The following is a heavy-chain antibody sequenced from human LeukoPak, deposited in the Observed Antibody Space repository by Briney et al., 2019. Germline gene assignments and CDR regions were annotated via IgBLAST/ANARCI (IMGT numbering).Heavy chain of an antibody. Sequence: GGSLRLSCAASGFTFSSYGMHWVRQAPGKGLEWVAVISYDGSNKYYADSVKGRFTISRDNSKNTLYLQMNSLRAEDTAVYCCAKGTGGSLDYWGQGTLVTVSS. D-gene: IGHD3-16*01. V-gene: IGHV3-30*18. CDR3: AKGTGGSLDY. J-gene: IGHJ4*02. CDR2: ISYDGSNK. CDR1: GFTFSSYG.